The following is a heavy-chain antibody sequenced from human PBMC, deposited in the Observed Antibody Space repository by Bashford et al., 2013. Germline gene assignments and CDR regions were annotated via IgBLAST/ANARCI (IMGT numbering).Heavy chain of an antibody. V-gene: IGHV5-51*01. CDR2: INPGDSDT. Sequence: GESLKISCKASGYNFGVYWIGWVRQMPGKGLEWVGIINPGDSDTRYSPSFQGQVTISADKSISTAYLQWSSLEASDTAMYYCARPYSSGWYEYWGQGTLVTVSS. CDR3: ARPYSSGWYEY. D-gene: IGHD6-19*01. CDR1: GYNFGVYW. J-gene: IGHJ4*02.